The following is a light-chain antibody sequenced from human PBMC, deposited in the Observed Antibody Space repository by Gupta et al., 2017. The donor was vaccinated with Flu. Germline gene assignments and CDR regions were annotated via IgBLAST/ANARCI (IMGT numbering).Light chain of an antibody. CDR1: QSVSRY. CDR3: QQRSIWPLT. CDR2: DTS. J-gene: IGKJ4*01. Sequence: EIVLTQSPATLSLSPEERATLSCRASQSVSRYLAWYQQKPGQAPRLLIYDTSNRATGIPARFSGSGSGTDFTLTISSLEPEDFAVYYCQQRSIWPLTFGGGTKVEIK. V-gene: IGKV3-11*01.